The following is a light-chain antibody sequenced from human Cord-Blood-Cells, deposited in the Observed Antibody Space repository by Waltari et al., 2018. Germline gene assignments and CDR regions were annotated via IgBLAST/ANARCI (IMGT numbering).Light chain of an antibody. Sequence: SLPVTPGEPASISCRSSQSLLHSNGYNYLDWYLQKPGQSPQLLIYLCSNRASGVPDRFSGSGSGTDFTLKISRVEAEDVGVYYCMQALQTRITFGQGTRLEIK. V-gene: IGKV2-28*01. CDR2: LCS. CDR3: MQALQTRIT. J-gene: IGKJ5*01. CDR1: QSLLHSNGYNY.